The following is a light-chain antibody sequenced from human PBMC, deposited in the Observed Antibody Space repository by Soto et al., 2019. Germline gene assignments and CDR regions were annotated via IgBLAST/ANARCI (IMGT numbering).Light chain of an antibody. CDR3: AAWDDSLSGWV. V-gene: IGLV2-11*01. Sequence: QSALTQPRSVSGSPGQSVTISCTGTSSDVGGYNYVSWYQQHPGKAPKLMIYEVTKRPSGVPDRFSGSKSGNTASLTISGLQAEDEADYYCAAWDDSLSGWVFGGGTKLTVL. CDR2: EVT. J-gene: IGLJ3*02. CDR1: SSDVGGYNY.